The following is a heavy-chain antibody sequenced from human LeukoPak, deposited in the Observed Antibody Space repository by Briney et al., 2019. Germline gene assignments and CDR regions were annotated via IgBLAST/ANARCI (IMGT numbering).Heavy chain of an antibody. D-gene: IGHD6-6*01. CDR2: IWYDGSNK. CDR3: ARGEYSSSSGFDF. CDR1: GFNFSTYG. Sequence: GGSLRLSCAASGFNFSTYGMHWVRQAPGKGLEWVAVIWYDGSNKFYADSVKGRFTISRDNSKNTLNLQMNSLRAEDTAVYYCARGEYSSSSGFDFWGQGTLVIVSS. V-gene: IGHV3-33*01. J-gene: IGHJ4*02.